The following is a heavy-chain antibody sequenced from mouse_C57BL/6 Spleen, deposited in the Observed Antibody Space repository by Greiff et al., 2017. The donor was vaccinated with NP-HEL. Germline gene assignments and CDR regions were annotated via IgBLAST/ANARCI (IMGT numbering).Heavy chain of an antibody. Sequence: EVKVVESGGGLVKPGGSLKLSCAASGFTFSDYGMHWVRQAPEKGLEWVAYISSGSSTIYYADTVKGRFTISRDNATNTLFLQMTSLRSEDTAMYYCARRTGNWYFDVWGTGTTVTVSS. J-gene: IGHJ1*03. CDR3: ARRTGNWYFDV. V-gene: IGHV5-17*01. CDR1: GFTFSDYG. D-gene: IGHD4-1*01. CDR2: ISSGSSTI.